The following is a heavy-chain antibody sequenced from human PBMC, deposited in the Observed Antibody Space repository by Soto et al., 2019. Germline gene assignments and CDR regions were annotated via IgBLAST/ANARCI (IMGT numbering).Heavy chain of an antibody. D-gene: IGHD1-26*01. CDR3: ERGPITGSQYSGGWYYFDS. J-gene: IGHJ4*02. CDR1: GGSFSGYI. V-gene: IGHV4-34*01. CDR2: INHSGSA. Sequence: PSETLSLTCDVYGGSFSGYIWTWIRQTPGKGLQWIGQINHSGSANYNPSLKSRVTISVHTSNSQFSLELSSVTAADTAVYYCERGPITGSQYSGGWYYFDSWGQGTQVTVSS.